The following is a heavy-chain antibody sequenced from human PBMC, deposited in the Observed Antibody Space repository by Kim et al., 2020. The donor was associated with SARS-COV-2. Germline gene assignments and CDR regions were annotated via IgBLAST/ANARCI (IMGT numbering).Heavy chain of an antibody. CDR1: GFTFSSYS. J-gene: IGHJ4*02. V-gene: IGHV3-21*01. Sequence: GGSLRLSCAASGFTFSSYSMNWVRQAPGKGLEWVSSISSSSSYIYYADSVKGRFTISRDNAKNSLYLQMNSLRAEDTAVYYCAICPTDHVLLWFWGQGTLVTVSS. D-gene: IGHD3-10*01. CDR2: ISSSSSYI. CDR3: AICPTDHVLLWF.